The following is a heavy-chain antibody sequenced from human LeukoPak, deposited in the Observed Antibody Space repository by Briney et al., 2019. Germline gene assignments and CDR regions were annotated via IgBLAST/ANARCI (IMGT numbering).Heavy chain of an antibody. CDR1: GFTFSSYS. Sequence: GGSLRLSCAASGFTFSSYSMNWVRQAPGKGLEWVSYISSSSSTIYYADSVKGRFTISRDNAKNSLYLQMNSLRDEDTAVYYCARELGGYSSDPYYYYYGMDVWGQGTTVTVSS. D-gene: IGHD6-19*01. CDR2: ISSSSSTI. V-gene: IGHV3-48*02. J-gene: IGHJ6*02. CDR3: ARELGGYSSDPYYYYYGMDV.